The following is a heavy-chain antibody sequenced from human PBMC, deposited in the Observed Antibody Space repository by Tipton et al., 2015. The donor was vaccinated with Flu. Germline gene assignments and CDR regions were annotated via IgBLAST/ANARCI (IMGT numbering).Heavy chain of an antibody. CDR2: INHSGSS. CDR3: ARGLYGSGTYQRRYFDS. D-gene: IGHD3-10*01. J-gene: IGHJ4*02. V-gene: IGHV4-34*01. CDR1: GGSFCGYY. Sequence: TLSLTCAVYGGSFCGYYWSWIRQPPGKGLEWIGEINHSGSSNYNPSLKSRVTISVDTSKNQFSLKLSSVTAADTAVYYCARGLYGSGTYQRRYFDSWGQGTLVTVSS.